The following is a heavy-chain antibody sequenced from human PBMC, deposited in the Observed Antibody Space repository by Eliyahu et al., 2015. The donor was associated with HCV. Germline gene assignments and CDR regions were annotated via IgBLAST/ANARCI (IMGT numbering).Heavy chain of an antibody. D-gene: IGHD2-15*01. J-gene: IGHJ4*02. CDR3: ARGGVVVATTYYFGY. CDR2: INPTNGGT. CDR1: GYVFTATY. Sequence: HVQLVQSGAEVXKPGASVKVSCXAXGYVFTATYVHWIRQIPGQGLEWMGWINPTNGGTFYAQKFKDRVTMTRDTSTNTAYMELNSLRSDDTAVYYCARGGVVVATTYYFGYWGQGALVTVSS. V-gene: IGHV1-2*02.